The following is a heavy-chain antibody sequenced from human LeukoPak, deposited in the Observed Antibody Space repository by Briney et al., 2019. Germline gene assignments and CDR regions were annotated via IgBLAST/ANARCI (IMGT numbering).Heavy chain of an antibody. CDR2: ISYDGSNK. Sequence: QLVESGGGVVQPGRSLRLSCAASGFTFSSYAMHWVRQAPGKGLEWVAVISYDGSNKYYADSVKGRFTISRDNSKNTLYLQMNSLRAEDTAVCYCARRDIAVAGLTYWGQGTLVTVSS. CDR1: GFTFSSYA. CDR3: ARRDIAVAGLTY. D-gene: IGHD6-19*01. J-gene: IGHJ4*02. V-gene: IGHV3-30-3*01.